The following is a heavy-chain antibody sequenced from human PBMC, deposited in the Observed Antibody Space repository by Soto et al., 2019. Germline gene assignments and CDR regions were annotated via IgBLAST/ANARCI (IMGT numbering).Heavy chain of an antibody. CDR2: IYYSGST. V-gene: IGHV4-39*01. D-gene: IGHD5-18*01. CDR1: GGSIISSSYY. CDR3: ARHVHPSGYSYGYGYNWFDP. J-gene: IGHJ5*02. Sequence: PSETLSLTCTFSGGSIISSSYYWGWIRQPPGKGLEWIGSIYYSGSTYYNPSLKSRVTISVDTSKNQFSLKLSSVTAADTAVYYSARHVHPSGYSYGYGYNWFDPWGQGTLVTVSS.